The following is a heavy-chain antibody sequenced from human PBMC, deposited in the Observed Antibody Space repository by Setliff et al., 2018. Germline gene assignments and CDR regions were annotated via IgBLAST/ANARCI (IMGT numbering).Heavy chain of an antibody. CDR2: INHSGSP. D-gene: IGHD3-22*01. Sequence: NPSETLSLTCAVYGASFSGTYCSWIRQSPGKGLGWIGEINHTGSPNWIGEINHSGSPNYNPSLKSRVTMSVDTSKNQFSLKLTPVTAADTAVYYCRVWVDMIEVDSWAQGTLVTVSS. CDR3: RVWVDMIEVDS. CDR1: GASFSGTY. V-gene: IGHV4-34*01. J-gene: IGHJ4*02.